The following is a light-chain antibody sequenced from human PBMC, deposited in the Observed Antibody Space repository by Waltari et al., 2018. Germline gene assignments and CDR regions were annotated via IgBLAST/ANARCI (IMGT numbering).Light chain of an antibody. CDR3: SSYAGSIVVI. V-gene: IGLV2-8*01. J-gene: IGLJ2*01. Sequence: QSALTKPPSASGSPGQSVTLSCPGPSSDVGVYNFVYWYQPHPGKAPNLLIYELYKRPSGVPDRFSGSKSGNTASLTVSGLQTEDEADYYCSSYAGSIVVIFGGGTKLTVL. CDR2: ELY. CDR1: SSDVGVYNF.